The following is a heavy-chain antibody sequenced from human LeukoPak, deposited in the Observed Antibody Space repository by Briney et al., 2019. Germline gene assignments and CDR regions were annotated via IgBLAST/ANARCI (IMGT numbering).Heavy chain of an antibody. CDR1: GFTFSSYG. Sequence: GGSLRLSCAASGFTFSSYGMHWVRQAPGKGLEWVAVIWYDGSNKYYADSVKGRFTISRDNSKNTLYLQMNSLRAEDTAVYYCAAQGAAIGFDYWGRGTLVTVSS. CDR3: AAQGAAIGFDY. CDR2: IWYDGSNK. V-gene: IGHV3-33*01. J-gene: IGHJ4*02. D-gene: IGHD2-2*02.